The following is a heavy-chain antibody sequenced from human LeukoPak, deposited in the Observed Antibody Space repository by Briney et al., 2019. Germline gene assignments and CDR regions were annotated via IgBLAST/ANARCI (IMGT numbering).Heavy chain of an antibody. CDR1: GYTLTELS. CDR3: ATDPRYYGYNWFDH. D-gene: IGHD3-10*01. V-gene: IGHV1-24*01. J-gene: IGHJ5*02. Sequence: ASVKVSCKVSGYTLTELSMHWVRQAPGKGLEWMGGFDPEDGETIYAQKFQGRVTMTEDTSTDTAYMELSSLRSEDTAVYYCATDPRYYGYNWFDHWGQGTLVTVSS. CDR2: FDPEDGET.